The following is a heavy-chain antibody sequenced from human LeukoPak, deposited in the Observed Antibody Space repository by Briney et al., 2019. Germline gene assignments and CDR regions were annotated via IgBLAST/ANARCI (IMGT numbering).Heavy chain of an antibody. Sequence: PGGSLRLSCAASGFTFSSYGMHWVRQAPGKGLEWVACIRYDGSNKYYADSVKGRFTISRDNSKNTLYVQMNSLRAEDTAVYYCATMSSQLSGYCSSTSCAAWGQGTLVTVSS. CDR1: GFTFSSYG. CDR2: IRYDGSNK. D-gene: IGHD2-2*01. V-gene: IGHV3-30*02. CDR3: ATMSSQLSGYCSSTSCAA. J-gene: IGHJ5*02.